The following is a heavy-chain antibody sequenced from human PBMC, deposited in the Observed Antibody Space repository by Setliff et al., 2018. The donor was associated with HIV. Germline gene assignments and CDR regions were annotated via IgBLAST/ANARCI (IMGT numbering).Heavy chain of an antibody. J-gene: IGHJ3*02. V-gene: IGHV4-39*01. CDR2: IYYSGST. Sequence: LSETLSLTCTVSGGSISSSSYYWGWIRQPPGKGLEWIGSIYYSGSTYYNPSLKSRVTISVDTSKNQFSLKLSSVTAADTAVYYCARHRNLDRRGEAFDIWGQGTMVTVSS. CDR3: ARHRNLDRRGEAFDI. CDR1: GGSISSSSYY. D-gene: IGHD3-10*01.